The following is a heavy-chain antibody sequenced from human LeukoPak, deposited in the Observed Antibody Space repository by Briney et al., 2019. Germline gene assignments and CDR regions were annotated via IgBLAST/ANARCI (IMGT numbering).Heavy chain of an antibody. CDR2: ISGSGGST. D-gene: IGHD3-10*01. CDR1: GFTFSSYA. V-gene: IGHV3-23*01. Sequence: GGSLRLPCAASGFTFSSYAMSWVRQAPGKGLEWVSAISGSGGSTYYADSVKGRFTISRDNSKNTLYLQMNSLRAEDTAVYYCAKGRGSGSYYMRGYYFDYWGQGTLVTVSS. J-gene: IGHJ4*02. CDR3: AKGRGSGSYYMRGYYFDY.